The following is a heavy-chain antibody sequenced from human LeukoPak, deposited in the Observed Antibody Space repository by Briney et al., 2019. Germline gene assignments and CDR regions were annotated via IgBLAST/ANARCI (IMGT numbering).Heavy chain of an antibody. CDR2: ISAYNGNT. D-gene: IGHD3-22*01. J-gene: IGHJ4*02. V-gene: IGHV1-18*01. CDR1: GYSFTSYG. Sequence: ASVKVSCKASGYSFTSYGISWVRQAPGQGLEWMGWISAYNGNTNYAQKLQGRVTMTTDTSTSTAYMELRSLRSDDTAVYYCARVVKYYYDSSRYLGYWGQGTLVTVSS. CDR3: ARVVKYYYDSSRYLGY.